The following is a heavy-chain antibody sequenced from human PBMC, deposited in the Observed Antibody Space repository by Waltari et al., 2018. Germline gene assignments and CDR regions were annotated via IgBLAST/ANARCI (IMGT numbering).Heavy chain of an antibody. V-gene: IGHV4-39*01. Sequence: QLQLQESGPGLVKPSETLSLTCTVSGGSISSSSYYWGWLRQPPGKGLEWIGSIYYSGGTYYNPSLKSRGTISVDTSKNQFSLKLSSVTAADTAVYYCARHAGVWFGILAEALDAFDIWGQGTMVTVSS. CDR2: IYYSGGT. J-gene: IGHJ3*02. D-gene: IGHD3-10*01. CDR1: GGSISSSSYY. CDR3: ARHAGVWFGILAEALDAFDI.